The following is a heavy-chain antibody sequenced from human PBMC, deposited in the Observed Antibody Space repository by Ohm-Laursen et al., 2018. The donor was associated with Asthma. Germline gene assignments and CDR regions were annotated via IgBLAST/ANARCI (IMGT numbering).Heavy chain of an antibody. CDR2: ISSSSSTI. J-gene: IGHJ4*02. Sequence: ETLSLTWTVSGGSISSSSYYWGWVRQAPGKGLEWVSYISSSSSTIYYADSVKGRFTISRDNAKNSLYLQMSSLRDEDTAVYYCARDRGGDRSFDYWGQGTLVTVSS. CDR3: ARDRGGDRSFDY. CDR1: GGSISSSSYY. V-gene: IGHV3-48*02. D-gene: IGHD2-21*02.